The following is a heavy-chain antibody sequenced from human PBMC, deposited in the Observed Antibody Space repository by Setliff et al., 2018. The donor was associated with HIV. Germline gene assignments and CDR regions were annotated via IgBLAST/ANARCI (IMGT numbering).Heavy chain of an antibody. CDR2: IYHYGST. V-gene: IGHV4-4*02. Sequence: SETLSLTCAVSGGSISGFNWWSWVCQTPGRGLEWIGEIYHYGSTNYNPSLMSRVTISLDKSKNHFSLKLTSVTAADTAVYYCARGGDADRRGLFDYWGQGTLVTVSS. CDR1: GGSISGFNW. CDR3: ARGGDADRRGLFDY. D-gene: IGHD7-27*01. J-gene: IGHJ4*02.